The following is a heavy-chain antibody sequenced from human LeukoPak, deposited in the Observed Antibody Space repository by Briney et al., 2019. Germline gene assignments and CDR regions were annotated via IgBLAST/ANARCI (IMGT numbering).Heavy chain of an antibody. D-gene: IGHD5-18*01. CDR2: INPNSGDS. V-gene: IGHV1-2*02. J-gene: IGHJ4*02. CDR3: AREIGGILVFDY. CDR1: GYKFTGYY. Sequence: ASVKVSCKASGYKFTGYYMHWVRQAPGQGLEWMGWINPNSGDSHHAQKFQGRVTMTRDASISTAYMELSRLRSDDTAVYYCAREIGGILVFDYWGQGTLVTVSS.